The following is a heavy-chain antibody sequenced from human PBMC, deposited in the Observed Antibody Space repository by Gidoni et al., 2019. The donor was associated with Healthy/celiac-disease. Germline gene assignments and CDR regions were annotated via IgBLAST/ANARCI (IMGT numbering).Heavy chain of an antibody. Sequence: QVQLQQWGAGLLKPSETLSLTCAVYGGSFSGYYWSWIRQPPGKGLEWIGEINHSGSTNYNPSLKSRVTISVDTSKNQFSLKLSSVTAADTAVYYCARGPARLAAAAGNNFDYWGQGTLVTVSS. CDR3: ARGPARLAAAAGNNFDY. CDR1: GGSFSGYY. J-gene: IGHJ4*02. D-gene: IGHD6-13*01. V-gene: IGHV4-34*01. CDR2: INHSGST.